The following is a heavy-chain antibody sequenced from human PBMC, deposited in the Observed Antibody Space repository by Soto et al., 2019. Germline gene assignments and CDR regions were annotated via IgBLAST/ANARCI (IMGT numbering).Heavy chain of an antibody. CDR1: GLTVSTNF. CDR2: VYTGGIT. CDR3: ARVSCSSTSCYGFDY. J-gene: IGHJ4*02. Sequence: ESGGGLVQPGGSLRLSCAVSGLTVSTNFMSWVRQAPGKGLEWVSVVYTGGITNYADSVKGRFTISRDNSKNTLYLQLNSLRAEDTAVYYCARVSCSSTSCYGFDYWGQGTLVTVSS. D-gene: IGHD2-2*01. V-gene: IGHV3-66*01.